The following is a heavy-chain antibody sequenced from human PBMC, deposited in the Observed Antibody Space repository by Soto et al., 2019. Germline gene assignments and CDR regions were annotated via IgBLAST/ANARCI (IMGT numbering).Heavy chain of an antibody. D-gene: IGHD1-26*01. J-gene: IGHJ6*02. CDR3: AKYSGSYDYYGMDV. Sequence: PGGSLRLSCAASGFTFSSYAMSRVRQAPGKGLEWVSAISGSGGSTYYADSVKGRFTISRDNSKNTLYLQMNSLRAEDTAVYYCAKYSGSYDYYGMDVWGQGTTVTVSS. V-gene: IGHV3-23*01. CDR2: ISGSGGST. CDR1: GFTFSSYA.